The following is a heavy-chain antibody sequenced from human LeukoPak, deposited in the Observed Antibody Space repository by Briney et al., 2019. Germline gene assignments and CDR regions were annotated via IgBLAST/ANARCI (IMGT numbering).Heavy chain of an antibody. CDR2: ISSSSSTI. V-gene: IGHV3-48*04. CDR1: GFTFSSYA. Sequence: GGSLRLSCAASGFTFSSYAMSWVRQAPGKGLEWVSYISSSSSTIYYADSVKGRFTISRDNAKNSLYLQMNSLRAEDTALYYCAKDIDGDGYNFHYWGQGTLVTVSS. CDR3: AKDIDGDGYNFHY. D-gene: IGHD5-24*01. J-gene: IGHJ4*02.